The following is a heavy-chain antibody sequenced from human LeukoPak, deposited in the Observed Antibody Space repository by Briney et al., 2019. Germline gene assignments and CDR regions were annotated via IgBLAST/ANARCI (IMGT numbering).Heavy chain of an antibody. J-gene: IGHJ2*01. CDR1: GYTFTSYG. Sequence: ASVKVSCKASGYTFTSYGISWVRQAPGQGLEWMGWISAYYGNTNYAQKLQSRVTMTTDTSTSTAYMELRSLRSDDTAVYYCARDPGPVAAAGNWYFDLWGRGTLVTVSS. D-gene: IGHD6-13*01. CDR3: ARDPGPVAAAGNWYFDL. CDR2: ISAYYGNT. V-gene: IGHV1-18*01.